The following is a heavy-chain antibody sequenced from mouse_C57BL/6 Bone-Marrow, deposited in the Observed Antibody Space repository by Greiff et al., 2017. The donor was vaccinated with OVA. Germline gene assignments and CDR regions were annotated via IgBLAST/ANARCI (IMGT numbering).Heavy chain of an antibody. Sequence: VQLQQSGAELVRPGASVKLSCTASGFNIKDDYMHWVKQRPEQGLEWIGWIDPENGDTEYASKFQGKATITADTSSNTAYLQLSSLTSEETAVYYCTTEYYYGSSYVFDYWGQGTTLTVSS. J-gene: IGHJ2*01. D-gene: IGHD1-1*01. CDR1: GFNIKDDY. CDR3: TTEYYYGSSYVFDY. V-gene: IGHV14-4*01. CDR2: IDPENGDT.